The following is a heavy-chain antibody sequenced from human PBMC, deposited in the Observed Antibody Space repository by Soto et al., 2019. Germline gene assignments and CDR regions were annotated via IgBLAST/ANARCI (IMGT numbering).Heavy chain of an antibody. Sequence: GGSLRLSCAVSGFTFTNYAMNLVRQAPGEGLEWVSCFSAGGRSTYSADSVKGRFTIYRDISKNMMYLQMNGLRAEDTAVYYCATHSYCSGGTCYTPDYYFEFWGEGTLVTVSS. CDR1: GFTFTNYA. V-gene: IGHV3-23*01. D-gene: IGHD2-15*01. J-gene: IGHJ4*02. CDR3: ATHSYCSGGTCYTPDYYFEF. CDR2: FSAGGRST.